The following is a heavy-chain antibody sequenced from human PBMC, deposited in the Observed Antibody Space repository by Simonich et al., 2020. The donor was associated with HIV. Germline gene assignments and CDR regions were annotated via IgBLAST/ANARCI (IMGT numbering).Heavy chain of an antibody. CDR1: GGSIHIYF. J-gene: IGHJ4*02. CDR2: ISNSART. Sequence: QVQLQESGPGLVKPSETLSLTCIVSGGSIHIYFWSWIRQPPGRGLEWVGYISNSARTNYNPSLKSRVTISVDTSKNQFSLKLNSVTAADTAVYYCARGGRHFDYWGQGTLVTVSS. CDR3: ARGGRHFDY. V-gene: IGHV4-59*12.